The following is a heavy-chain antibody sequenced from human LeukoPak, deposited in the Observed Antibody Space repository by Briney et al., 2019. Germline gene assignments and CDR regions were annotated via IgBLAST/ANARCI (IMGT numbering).Heavy chain of an antibody. D-gene: IGHD2-15*01. CDR3: ARGGRYCSGGSCSNWFDP. J-gene: IGHJ5*02. CDR1: GGSISSYY. V-gene: IGHV4-59*01. CDR2: IYYSGST. Sequence: SETLSLTCTVSGGSISSYYWSWIRQPPGKGLERIGYIYYSGSTNYNPSLKSRVTISVDTSKNQFSLKLSSVTAADTAVYYCARGGRYCSGGSCSNWFDPWGQGTLVTVSS.